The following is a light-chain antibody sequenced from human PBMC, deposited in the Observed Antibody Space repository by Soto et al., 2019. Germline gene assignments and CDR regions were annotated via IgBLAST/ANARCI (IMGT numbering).Light chain of an antibody. J-gene: IGLJ1*01. CDR2: DVS. V-gene: IGLV2-14*03. CDR1: SSDIGAYNY. CDR3: SSYTRTSSMV. Sequence: QSALTQPASVSASPGQSITTSCTGTSSDIGAYNYVSWYQQHPDKAPKLIIYDVSHRLSGDSGRFSGSKSGNTASLTISGLQADDEAFYYCSSYTRTSSMVFGTGTKVTVL.